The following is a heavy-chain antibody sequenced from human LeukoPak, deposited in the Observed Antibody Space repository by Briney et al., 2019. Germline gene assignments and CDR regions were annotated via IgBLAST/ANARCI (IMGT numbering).Heavy chain of an antibody. CDR3: GGSSGPYYFDY. V-gene: IGHV1-2*02. J-gene: IGHJ4*02. Sequence: ATVKVSCKASGYTFTGYYMHWVRQAPGQGLEWMGWINPNSGGTNYAQKFQGRVTMTRDTSISTACMELSRLRPDDTAVYYCGGSSGPYYFDYWGQGTLVTVSS. CDR2: INPNSGGT. D-gene: IGHD3-22*01. CDR1: GYTFTGYY.